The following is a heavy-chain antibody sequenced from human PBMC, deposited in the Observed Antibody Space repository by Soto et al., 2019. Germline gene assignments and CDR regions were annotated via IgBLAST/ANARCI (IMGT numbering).Heavy chain of an antibody. D-gene: IGHD3-3*01. CDR1: GFTFSSYS. CDR2: ISSSSSYI. V-gene: IGHV3-21*01. J-gene: IGHJ4*02. Sequence: GGSLRLSCAASGFTFSSYSMNWVRQAPGKGLEWVSSISSSSSYIYYADSVKGRFTISRDNAKNSLYLQMNSLRAEDTAVYYRARYHYDFWSGYYKPEYYFDYWGQGTLVTVSS. CDR3: ARYHYDFWSGYYKPEYYFDY.